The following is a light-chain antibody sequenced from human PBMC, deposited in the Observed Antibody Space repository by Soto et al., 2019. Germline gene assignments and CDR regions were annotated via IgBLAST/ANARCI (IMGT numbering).Light chain of an antibody. V-gene: IGLV2-14*01. CDR3: SSYTSSSSYV. CDR1: SSDVGGYKY. Sequence: QSDLTQPASVSGSPGQSIPISCTGTSSDVGGYKYVSWYQQHPGKAPKLMIYDVSNRPSGVSNRFSGSKSGNTASLTISGLQFDAEAEYYCSSYTSSSSYVCGTGTDVTVL. J-gene: IGLJ1*01. CDR2: DVS.